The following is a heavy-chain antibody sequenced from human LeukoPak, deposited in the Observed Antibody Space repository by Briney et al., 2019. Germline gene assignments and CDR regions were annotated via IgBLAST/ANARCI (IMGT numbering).Heavy chain of an antibody. CDR1: GGSISSGGYS. CDR3: ARGALLNSSGWQKAYWYFDL. D-gene: IGHD6-19*01. J-gene: IGHJ2*01. Sequence: SETLSLTCAVSGGSISSGGYSWSWIRQPPGKGLEWIGEINHSGSTNYNPSLKSRVTISVDTSKNQFSLKLSSVTAADTAVYYCARGALLNSSGWQKAYWYFDLWGRGTLVTVSS. CDR2: INHSGST. V-gene: IGHV4-34*01.